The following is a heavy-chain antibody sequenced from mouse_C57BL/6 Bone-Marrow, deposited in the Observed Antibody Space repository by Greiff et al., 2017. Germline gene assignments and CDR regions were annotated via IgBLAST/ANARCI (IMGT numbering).Heavy chain of an antibody. Sequence: QVQLQQSGAELARPGASVKLSCKASGYTFTSYGISWVKQRTGQGLEWIGEIYPRSGNTYYNEQFKGKATLTADKSSSTAYMELRSLTSEDSAVYFCAREVLLSRDYWGQGTSVTVSS. V-gene: IGHV1-81*01. CDR2: IYPRSGNT. CDR1: GYTFTSYG. J-gene: IGHJ4*01. D-gene: IGHD2-10*01. CDR3: AREVLLSRDY.